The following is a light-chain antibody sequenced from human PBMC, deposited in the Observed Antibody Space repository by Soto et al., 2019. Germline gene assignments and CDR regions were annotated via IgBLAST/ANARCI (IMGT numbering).Light chain of an antibody. V-gene: IGKV1-5*03. CDR3: QQYNSYPLT. CDR1: QIISSW. Sequence: DIQMTQSPSTLSASVGDRVTITFRASQIISSWLAWYQQKPGKAPNLLIYKASSLESGVPSRFSGSGSGIEFTLTISSLQPDDFATYYCQQYNSYPLTFGGGTKVEIK. J-gene: IGKJ4*01. CDR2: KAS.